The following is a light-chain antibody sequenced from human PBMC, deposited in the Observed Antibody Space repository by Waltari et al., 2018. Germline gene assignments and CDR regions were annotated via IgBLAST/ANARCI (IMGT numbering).Light chain of an antibody. J-gene: IGKJ4*01. CDR1: QGVSMY. V-gene: IGKV3-11*01. CDR3: QQRSNWPMT. CDR2: DAS. Sequence: EVVLTQSPATLSLSPGDTATLSCSASQGVSMYLAWYQHRPGQGPRLLSYDASKRGTGTPVRFGGSGSGTDVTLTISSLDPEDCAVYFCQQRSNWPMTFGGGTKVEIK.